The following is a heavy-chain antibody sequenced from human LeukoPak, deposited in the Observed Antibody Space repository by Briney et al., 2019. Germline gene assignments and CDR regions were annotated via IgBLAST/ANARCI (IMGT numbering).Heavy chain of an antibody. V-gene: IGHV1-69*13. CDR2: IIPIFGTA. J-gene: IGHJ4*02. Sequence: ASVEVSCKASGGTFSSYAISWVRQAPGQGLEWMGGIIPIFGTANYAQKFQGRVTITADESTSTAYMELSSLRSEDTAVYYCARDKYEGNQPLFLDYWGQGTLVTVSS. CDR3: ARDKYEGNQPLFLDY. CDR1: GGTFSSYA. D-gene: IGHD1-14*01.